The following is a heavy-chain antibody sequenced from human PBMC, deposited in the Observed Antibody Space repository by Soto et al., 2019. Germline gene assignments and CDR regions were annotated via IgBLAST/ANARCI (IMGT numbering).Heavy chain of an antibody. CDR3: ARSGNVGAVDY. CDR2: TYYRSKWYN. Sequence: SPTLSLPCXISGDSVSSKSADWNWIRQSPSRGLEWLGRTYYRSKWYNEYAVSVKSRITVNPDTSKNQFSLQLNSMTPEDTAVYYCARSGNVGAVDYWGQGTLVTSPQ. V-gene: IGHV6-1*01. J-gene: IGHJ4*02. D-gene: IGHD1-26*01. CDR1: GDSVSSKSAD.